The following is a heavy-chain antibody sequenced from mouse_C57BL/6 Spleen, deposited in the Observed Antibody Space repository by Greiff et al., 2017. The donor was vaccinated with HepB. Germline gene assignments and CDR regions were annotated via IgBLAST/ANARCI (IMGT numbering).Heavy chain of an antibody. CDR3: ARRYYYGSSYWYFDV. CDR1: GYTFTSYD. J-gene: IGHJ1*03. Sequence: VQLQESGPELVKPGASVKLSCKASGYTFTSYDINWVKQRPGQGLEWIGWIYPRDGSTKYNEKFKGKATLTVDTSSSTAYMELHSLTSEDSAVYCRARRYYYGSSYWYFDVWGTGTTVTVSS. V-gene: IGHV1-85*01. CDR2: IYPRDGST. D-gene: IGHD1-1*01.